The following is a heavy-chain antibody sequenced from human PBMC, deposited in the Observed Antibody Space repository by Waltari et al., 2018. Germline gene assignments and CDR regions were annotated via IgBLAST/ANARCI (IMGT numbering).Heavy chain of an antibody. D-gene: IGHD4-17*01. CDR3: ARDKDVPGTNTKNCFDP. J-gene: IGHJ5*02. CDR1: GYTFTNNY. Sequence: QVQLVQSGAEVKRPGASVKVSCKTSGYTFTNNYIHWVRQVPGQGLEWMGWINPKSGATDYAQNVQGRGTMTRATSIATAYMDLSSLTSDDTAVYYCARDKDVPGTNTKNCFDPWGQGTLVTVSS. CDR2: INPKSGAT. V-gene: IGHV1-2*02.